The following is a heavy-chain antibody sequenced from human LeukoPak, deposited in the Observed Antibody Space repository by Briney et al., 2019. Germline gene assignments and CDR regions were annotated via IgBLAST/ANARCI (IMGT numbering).Heavy chain of an antibody. CDR3: ARHQGSNYGLDV. CDR2: TYPGDSDT. V-gene: IGHV5-51*01. CDR1: GYNFNTHW. Sequence: GESLKISCQGSGYNFNTHWIAWVRQMPGKGLEWMGITYPGDSDTRYSPSFQGQVTISADKSISTAYLQWSSLEASDTAMYYCARHQGSNYGLDVWGQGTTVTVSS. J-gene: IGHJ6*02. D-gene: IGHD6-13*01.